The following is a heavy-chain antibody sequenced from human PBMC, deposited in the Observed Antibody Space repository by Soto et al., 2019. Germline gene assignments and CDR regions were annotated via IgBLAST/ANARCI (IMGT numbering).Heavy chain of an antibody. J-gene: IGHJ6*03. D-gene: IGHD3-3*01. CDR2: IWYDGSNK. CDR1: GFTFSSYG. V-gene: IGHV3-33*01. Sequence: PGGSLRLSCAASGFTFSSYGMHWVRQXPGKGLEWVAVIWYDGSNKYYADSVKGRFTISRDNSKNTLYLQMNSLRAEDTAVYYCARGSGQFGGLYDFWSGLYMDVWGKGTTVTVSS. CDR3: ARGSGQFGGLYDFWSGLYMDV.